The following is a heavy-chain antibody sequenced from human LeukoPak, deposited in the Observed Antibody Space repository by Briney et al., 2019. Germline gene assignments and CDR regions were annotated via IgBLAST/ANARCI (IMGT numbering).Heavy chain of an antibody. V-gene: IGHV1-69*13. D-gene: IGHD6-6*01. CDR1: GGTFSSYA. Sequence: SVKVSCKASGGTFSSYAISWVRQAPGQWLEWMGGIIPIFGTANYAQKFQGRVTITADESTSTAYMELSSLRSEDTAVYYCATPRVYSSSPLFDYWGQGTLVTVSS. CDR2: IIPIFGTA. CDR3: ATPRVYSSSPLFDY. J-gene: IGHJ4*02.